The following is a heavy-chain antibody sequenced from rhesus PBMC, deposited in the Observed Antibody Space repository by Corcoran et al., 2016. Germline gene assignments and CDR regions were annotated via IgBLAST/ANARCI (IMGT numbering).Heavy chain of an antibody. CDR2: ISGSGGRT. D-gene: IGHD3-9*01. V-gene: IGHV4-173*01. J-gene: IGHJ6*01. CDR1: GGSLSSNS. CDR3: ARDITRMITVTVYGLDS. Sequence: QLQLQESGPGLVKPSETLSLPCAVSGGSLSSNSWSWLRPPPGKGLQWIGRISGSGGRTDYNPSLKSRVTISTDTSKNQFSLKLSSVTAADTALYYCARDITRMITVTVYGLDSWGQGVVVTVSS.